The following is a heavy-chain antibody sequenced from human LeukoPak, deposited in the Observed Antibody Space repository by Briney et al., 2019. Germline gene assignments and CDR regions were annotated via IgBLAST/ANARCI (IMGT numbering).Heavy chain of an antibody. Sequence: GGSLRLSCVVSGFSVSDHYMSWVRQAPGKGLQWLSVIFADDLTYYEDSIKGRFAISRDRPQNTLYLQMKSLRAEDTAVYYCARGAMSTFARFDSWGQGTLVSVSS. CDR2: IFADDLT. D-gene: IGHD2/OR15-2a*01. CDR1: GFSVSDHY. V-gene: IGHV3-53*01. J-gene: IGHJ4*02. CDR3: ARGAMSTFARFDS.